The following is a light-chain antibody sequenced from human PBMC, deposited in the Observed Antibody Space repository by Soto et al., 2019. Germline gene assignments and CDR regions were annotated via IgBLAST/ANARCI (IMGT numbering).Light chain of an antibody. Sequence: QTVVTQEPSFSVSPGGTVTLTCGLSSGSVSTSYYPSWYQQTPGQAPRTLIYNTNTRSSGVPDRFSGSILGNKAALTITGAHADDESDYYCVLYLGSGISSFGGGTKLTVL. CDR2: NTN. CDR3: VLYLGSGISS. CDR1: SGSVSTSYY. J-gene: IGLJ2*01. V-gene: IGLV8-61*01.